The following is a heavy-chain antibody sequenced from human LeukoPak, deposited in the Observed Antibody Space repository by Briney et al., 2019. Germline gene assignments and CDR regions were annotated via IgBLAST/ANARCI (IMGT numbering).Heavy chain of an antibody. CDR3: ASYPARGAFDI. CDR2: ISYDGSNK. J-gene: IGHJ3*02. Sequence: GRSLRLSCAASGFTFSSYAMHWVRQAPGKGLEWVAVISYDGSNKYYADSVKGRFTISRDNSKNTLYLQMNSLRAEDTAVYYCASYPARGAFDIWGQGTMVTVSS. V-gene: IGHV3-30-3*01. CDR1: GFTFSSYA.